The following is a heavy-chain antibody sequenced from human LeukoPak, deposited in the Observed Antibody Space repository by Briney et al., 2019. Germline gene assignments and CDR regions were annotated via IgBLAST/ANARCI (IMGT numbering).Heavy chain of an antibody. CDR3: ARISYDHKNVPYYFDY. CDR1: GFSLSTSGMC. CDR2: IDWDDDK. D-gene: IGHD5-12*01. Sequence: SGPTLVNPTQTLTLTCTFSGFSLSTSGMCVSWIRQPPGKALEWLARIDWDDDKYYSTSLKTRLTISKDTSKNQVVLTMTNTDPVDTATYYCARISYDHKNVPYYFDYWGQGTLVTVSS. J-gene: IGHJ4*02. V-gene: IGHV2-70*11.